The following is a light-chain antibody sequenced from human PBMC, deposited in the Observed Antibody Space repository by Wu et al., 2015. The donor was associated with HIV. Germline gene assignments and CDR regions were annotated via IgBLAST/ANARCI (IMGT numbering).Light chain of an antibody. CDR3: QVYGPSPRFT. Sequence: EFLLTQSPATLSLSPGQSGSLSCKTNEHVNGMHLAWYQQKPGRAPKLLIYATSKRAVGISDRFSGGGSGTDFSLTISRLEPDDFAVYFCQVYGPSPRFTFGPGTRVDL. CDR2: ATS. V-gene: IGKV3-20*01. CDR1: EHVNGMH. J-gene: IGKJ3*01.